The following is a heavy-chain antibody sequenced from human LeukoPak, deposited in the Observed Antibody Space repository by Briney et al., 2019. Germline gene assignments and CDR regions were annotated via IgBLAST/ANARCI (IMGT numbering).Heavy chain of an antibody. V-gene: IGHV3-23*01. J-gene: IGHJ3*02. CDR2: ISGSGGST. Sequence: GGSLRLSCAASGFSFSIFAMNWVRQAPGKGLEWVSAISGSGGSTYYADSVKGRFTISRDNSKNTLYLQMNSLRVEDTAIYYCARGRITIFGVVIPYAFDIWGQGTMVTVSS. CDR1: GFSFSIFA. CDR3: ARGRITIFGVVIPYAFDI. D-gene: IGHD3-3*01.